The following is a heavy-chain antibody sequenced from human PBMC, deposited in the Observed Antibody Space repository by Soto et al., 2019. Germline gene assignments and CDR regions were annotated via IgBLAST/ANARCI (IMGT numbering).Heavy chain of an antibody. CDR3: AHKYYYNSGAYYCKDYFDY. CDR2: IYWDDGK. D-gene: IGHD3-22*01. Sequence: QITLKESGPTLVKPTQTLTLTCTFSGFSLTTSGMGVVWIRQPPGKALECLALIYWDDGKHYSPSLKSRLTITMDSSKNQVVLTMTNMDPVDTATYYCAHKYYYNSGAYYCKDYFDYWGQGTLVTVSS. V-gene: IGHV2-5*02. J-gene: IGHJ4*02. CDR1: GFSLTTSGMG.